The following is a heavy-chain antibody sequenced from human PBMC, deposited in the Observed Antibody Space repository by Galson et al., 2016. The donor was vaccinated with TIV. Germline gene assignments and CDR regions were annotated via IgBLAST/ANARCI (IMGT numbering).Heavy chain of an antibody. V-gene: IGHV1-2*02. CDR3: ARVNWARAFDY. J-gene: IGHJ4*02. D-gene: IGHD7-27*01. CDR2: FNPDSGAT. Sequence: SVKVSCKASGYIFINYYIHWVRQAPGQGLEWLGWFNPDSGATQYAQKFQGRVTMTRDTSISTAYMELRGLISDDTAVYYCARVNWARAFDYWGQGTQVTVSS. CDR1: GYIFINYY.